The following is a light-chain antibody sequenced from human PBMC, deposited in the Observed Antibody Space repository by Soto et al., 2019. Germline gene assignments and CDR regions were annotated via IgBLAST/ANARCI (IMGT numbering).Light chain of an antibody. CDR3: AVWDDSLRAVV. CDR2: SDN. CDR1: SSNVGSNY. Sequence: QSVLAQSPSASGTPGQRVTISCSGGSSNVGSNYVYWYQHLPGTAPRHLIQSDNQRPSGVPDRFSGSKSGTSASLAISGLRSEDEGYYYCAVWDDSLRAVVFGGGTQLTVL. V-gene: IGLV1-47*02. J-gene: IGLJ2*01.